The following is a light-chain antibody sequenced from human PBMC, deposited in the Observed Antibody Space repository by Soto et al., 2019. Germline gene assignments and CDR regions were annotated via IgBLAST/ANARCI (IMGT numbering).Light chain of an antibody. J-gene: IGKJ5*01. V-gene: IGKV1-12*01. CDR3: QHADSFPLIT. Sequence: DIQMTQSPSSVSASVGDRVTITCRSSEDISTWLAWYQQKPGKAPKLLIYAASSLQSGVPSRFSCSGTRTDFTLTISSLQPEDFATYYCQHADSFPLITFGQGTRLDIK. CDR2: AAS. CDR1: EDISTW.